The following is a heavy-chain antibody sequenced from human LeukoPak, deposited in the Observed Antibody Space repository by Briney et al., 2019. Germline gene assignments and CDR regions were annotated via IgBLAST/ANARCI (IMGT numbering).Heavy chain of an antibody. CDR3: ARVSGYCSGGSCGGDYYYYSMDV. CDR1: GGSISSSSYY. Sequence: SETLSLTCTVSGGSISSSSYYWGWIRQPPGKGLEWIGSIYYSGSTYYNPSLKSRVTISVDTSKNQFSLKLSSVTAADTAVYYCARVSGYCSGGSCGGDYYYYSMDVWGQGTTVTVSS. CDR2: IYYSGST. J-gene: IGHJ6*02. D-gene: IGHD2-15*01. V-gene: IGHV4-39*07.